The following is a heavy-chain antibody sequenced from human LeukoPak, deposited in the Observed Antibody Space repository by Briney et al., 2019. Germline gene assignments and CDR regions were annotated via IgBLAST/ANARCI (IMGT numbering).Heavy chain of an antibody. CDR3: ARTAERQEMDKGTYFQFYFMDG. V-gene: IGHV4-39*07. CDR2: IYYSGTT. Sequence: SETLSLTCTVAGGSISTSTLYWVWIRQPPGKGLEWIGSIYYSGTTYYQSSLKSRAIMLVDTSNNKFSLKFTPVTAADTAVYFWARTAERQEMDKGTYFQFYFMDGWAKGTTVT. D-gene: IGHD1-26*01. J-gene: IGHJ6*03. CDR1: GGSISTSTLY.